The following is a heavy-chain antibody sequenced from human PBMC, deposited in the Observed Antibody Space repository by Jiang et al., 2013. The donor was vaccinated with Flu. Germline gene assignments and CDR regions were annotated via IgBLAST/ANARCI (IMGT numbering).Heavy chain of an antibody. Sequence: SGGSISSSSYYWGWIRPAPREGAGVGLGKSIIVESTNYNPSLKSRVTISVDTSKNQFSLKLSSVTAADTAVYYCARVPNFYGDFDYWGQGILVTVSS. CDR1: GGSISSSSYY. V-gene: IGHV4-39*07. J-gene: IGHJ4*02. D-gene: IGHD4-17*01. CDR2: SIIVEST. CDR3: ARVPNFYGDFDY.